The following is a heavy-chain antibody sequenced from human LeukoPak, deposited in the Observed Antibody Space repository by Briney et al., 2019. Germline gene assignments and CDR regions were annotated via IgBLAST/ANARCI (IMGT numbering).Heavy chain of an antibody. CDR1: GFTFSSYW. Sequence: PGGSLRLSCAGSGFTFSSYWMSWVRQAPGKGLEWVANIKQDGSEKYYVDSVKGRFTISRDNSKNTLYLQMNSLRAEDTAVYYCASATVTPDWWGQGTLVTVSS. D-gene: IGHD4-17*01. CDR2: IKQDGSEK. J-gene: IGHJ4*02. CDR3: ASATVTPDW. V-gene: IGHV3-7*01.